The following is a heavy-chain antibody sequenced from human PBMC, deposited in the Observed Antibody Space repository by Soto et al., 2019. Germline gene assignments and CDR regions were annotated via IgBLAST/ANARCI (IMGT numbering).Heavy chain of an antibody. CDR1: GYSFTSYW. V-gene: IGHV5-51*01. J-gene: IGHJ6*02. D-gene: IGHD2-15*01. CDR2: IYPYDSDT. CDR3: ARQRSLSSHEAQGIYYSYYGMDV. Sequence: PGESLKISCKGSGYSFTSYWIGWVRQMPGKGLEWMGGIYPYDSDTRYSPPFQGQVTISADKSTPTAYLQWSSLKASDTAMYYCARQRSLSSHEAQGIYYSYYGMDVWGQGTTVTVSS.